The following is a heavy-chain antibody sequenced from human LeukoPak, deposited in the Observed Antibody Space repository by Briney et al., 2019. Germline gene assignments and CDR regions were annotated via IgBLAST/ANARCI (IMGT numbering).Heavy chain of an antibody. V-gene: IGHV1-2*02. CDR3: AAVGSSSSPLFDY. D-gene: IGHD6-13*01. Sequence: ASVKVFCKASGYTFTGYYMHWVRQAPGQGLEWMGWINPNSGGTNYAQKFQGRVTMTRDTSISTAYMELSRLRSDDTAVYYCAAVGSSSSPLFDYWGQGTLVTVSS. CDR2: INPNSGGT. CDR1: GYTFTGYY. J-gene: IGHJ4*02.